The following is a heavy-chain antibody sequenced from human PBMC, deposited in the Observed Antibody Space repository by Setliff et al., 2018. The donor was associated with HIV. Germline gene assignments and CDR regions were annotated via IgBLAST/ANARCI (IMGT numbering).Heavy chain of an antibody. J-gene: IGHJ4*02. V-gene: IGHV1-2*02. Sequence: ASVKVSCKASGYLFTGYYMHWVRQAPGQGLEWMGWINVNSGGTKYAQKFQGRVTMTRDTSISTAYMEVSSLRSDDTAVYYWAREGSPIYYFDYWSQGTLVTVSS. CDR3: AREGSPIYYFDY. CDR2: INVNSGGT. D-gene: IGHD3-10*01. CDR1: GYLFTGYY.